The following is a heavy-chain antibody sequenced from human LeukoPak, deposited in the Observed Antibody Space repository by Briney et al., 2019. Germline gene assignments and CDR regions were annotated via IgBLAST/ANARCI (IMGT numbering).Heavy chain of an antibody. V-gene: IGHV3-21*01. CDR1: GFTFSSYS. J-gene: IGHJ4*02. Sequence: GGSLRLSCAASGFTFSSYSMNWVRQAPGKGLEWVSSISSSSSYIYYADSVKGRFTISRDNAKNSLYLQMNSLRAEDTAVYYCARANTDSSGYYFPKYYFDYWGQGTLVTVSS. CDR2: ISSSSSYI. D-gene: IGHD3-22*01. CDR3: ARANTDSSGYYFPKYYFDY.